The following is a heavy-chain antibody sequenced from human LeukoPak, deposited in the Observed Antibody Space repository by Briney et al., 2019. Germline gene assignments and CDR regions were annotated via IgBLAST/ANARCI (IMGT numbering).Heavy chain of an antibody. CDR3: ARIRGGNNYHFDY. J-gene: IGHJ4*02. Sequence: ASVTVSFKSSGYTFTHYYMHWVRQAPGQGLEWMGWIDPYSGGTNYAQNFQGRVTMTRDTSISTGYMELSRLGSDDKAVYYCARIRGGNNYHFDYWGQGTLVTVSS. CDR1: GYTFTHYY. D-gene: IGHD1-26*01. CDR2: IDPYSGGT. V-gene: IGHV1-2*02.